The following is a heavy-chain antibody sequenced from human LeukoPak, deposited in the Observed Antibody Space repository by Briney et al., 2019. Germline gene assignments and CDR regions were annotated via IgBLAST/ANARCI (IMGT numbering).Heavy chain of an antibody. CDR2: IGTYGGDT. CDR1: TSR. D-gene: IGHD3-22*01. CDR3: ARDLWNFYDDSGYNRDFDS. J-gene: IGHJ5*01. Sequence: ASVKVSCKATSRISWVRQAPGQGLEWMGWIGTYGGDTYYAQKLQGRITVTTDTSTSTVHMELRNLRSDDTAVYYCARDLWNFYDDSGYNRDFDSWGQGTLVTVSS. V-gene: IGHV1-18*01.